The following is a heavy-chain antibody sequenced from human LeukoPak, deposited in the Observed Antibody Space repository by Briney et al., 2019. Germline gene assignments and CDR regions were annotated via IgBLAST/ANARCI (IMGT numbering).Heavy chain of an antibody. CDR3: ASASPSSGPELDY. V-gene: IGHV1-69*05. J-gene: IGHJ4*02. D-gene: IGHD3-10*01. CDR2: IIPIFGTA. CDR1: GGTSSSYA. Sequence: SVKVSCKASGGTSSSYAISWVRQAPGQGLEWMGGIIPIFGTANYAQKFQGRVTITTDESTSTAYMELSSLRSEDTAVYYCASASPSSGPELDYWGQGTLVTVSS.